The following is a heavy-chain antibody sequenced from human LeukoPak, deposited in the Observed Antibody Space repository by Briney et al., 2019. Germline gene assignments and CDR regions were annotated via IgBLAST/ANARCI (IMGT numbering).Heavy chain of an antibody. J-gene: IGHJ3*02. V-gene: IGHV3-30-3*01. D-gene: IGHD2-2*01. CDR3: ARDPRYCSVTSCPDAFDI. CDR2: ISYDGSNK. Sequence: GGSLRLSCAAPGFTFSSYAMHWVRQAPGKGLEWVAVISYDGSNKYYADSVKGRFTISRDNSKNTLYLQMNSLRAEDTAVYYCARDPRYCSVTSCPDAFDIWGQGTMVTVSS. CDR1: GFTFSSYA.